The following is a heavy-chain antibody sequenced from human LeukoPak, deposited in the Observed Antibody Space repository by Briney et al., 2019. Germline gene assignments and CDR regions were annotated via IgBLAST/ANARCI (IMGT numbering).Heavy chain of an antibody. V-gene: IGHV3-11*01. CDR1: GFTFSDNY. Sequence: GGSLRLSCAASGFTFSDNYMSWIRQAPGKGLEWVSYISSSGTTIYYADCVKGRFTTSRDNGKSSLYLQMNSLRAEDTAVYYCARETTRRGAFDIWGQGIMVTVSS. CDR3: ARETTRRGAFDI. CDR2: ISSSGTTI. J-gene: IGHJ3*02. D-gene: IGHD4-11*01.